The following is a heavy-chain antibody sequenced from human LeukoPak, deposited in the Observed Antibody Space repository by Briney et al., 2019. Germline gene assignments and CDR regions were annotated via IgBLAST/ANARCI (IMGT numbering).Heavy chain of an antibody. D-gene: IGHD4-23*01. V-gene: IGHV4-31*03. Sequence: SETLSLTCTVSAGSISSGGYYWSWLRQHPGKGLEWIGYIYYSGSTYYNPSLKSRVTISVDTSKNQFSLKLSSVTAADTAVYYCARELRTPATIDHWGQGTLVTVSS. CDR1: AGSISSGGYY. J-gene: IGHJ4*02. CDR2: IYYSGST. CDR3: ARELRTPATIDH.